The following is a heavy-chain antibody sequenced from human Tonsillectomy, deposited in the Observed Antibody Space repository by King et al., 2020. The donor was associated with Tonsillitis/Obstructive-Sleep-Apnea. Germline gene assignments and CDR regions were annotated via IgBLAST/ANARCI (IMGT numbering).Heavy chain of an antibody. CDR3: ARGCTWSGYYRPDY. Sequence: VQLVESGGGVVQPGRSLRLSCAASGFAFSTCAMHWVRXAPGKGXXWXXXXXXDGXXKXSXDSVKGRFTISRDNXKNTLYLQMNXLRAEDTAVYYCARGCTWSGYYRPDYWGQGTLVTVSS. V-gene: IGHV3-30*04. J-gene: IGHJ4*02. CDR2: XXXDGXXK. D-gene: IGHD3-3*01. CDR1: GFAFSTCA.